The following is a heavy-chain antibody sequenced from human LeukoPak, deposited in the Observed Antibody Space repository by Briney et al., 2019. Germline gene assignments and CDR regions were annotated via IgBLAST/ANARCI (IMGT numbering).Heavy chain of an antibody. J-gene: IGHJ3*01. V-gene: IGHV3-21*01. D-gene: IGHD4-17*01. Sequence: GGSLRLSCAASGFIFSSYAMNWVRQAPGGGLEWVSSISGSGSYIHYADSMKGRFTISRDNAKKSVYLHMSRLRAEDTAVYYCARGLGSGDYVANAFDFWGRGTTVSVS. CDR1: GFIFSSYA. CDR3: ARGLGSGDYVANAFDF. CDR2: ISGSGSYI.